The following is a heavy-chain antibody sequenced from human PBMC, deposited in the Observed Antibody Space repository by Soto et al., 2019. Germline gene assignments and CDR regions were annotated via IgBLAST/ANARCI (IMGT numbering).Heavy chain of an antibody. V-gene: IGHV3-30*03. Sequence: QVQLVESGGGVVQPGRSLRLSCAASGFTFSSYGMHWVRQAPGKGLEWVAVISYDGSNKYYADSVKGRFTISRDNSKNTLYLQMNSLRAEDTAVYYCASAPRYSSSWYESDFDYWGQGTLVTVSS. D-gene: IGHD6-13*01. CDR2: ISYDGSNK. J-gene: IGHJ4*02. CDR3: ASAPRYSSSWYESDFDY. CDR1: GFTFSSYG.